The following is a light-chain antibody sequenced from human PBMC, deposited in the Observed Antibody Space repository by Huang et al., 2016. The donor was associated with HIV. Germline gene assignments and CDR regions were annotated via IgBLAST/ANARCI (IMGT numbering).Light chain of an antibody. V-gene: IGKV3D-15*01. CDR3: QQYDNGPYT. CDR2: GSS. J-gene: IGKJ2*01. CDR1: QSVGNY. Sequence: EIVMTQSPVTLSVSPGERATLSCRASQSVGNYVAWDQQRPGQPPRLRIYGSSTRATGIPARFTGSGSGTEFTLTISSLQSEDLAIYYCQQYDNGPYTFGQGTNLEIK.